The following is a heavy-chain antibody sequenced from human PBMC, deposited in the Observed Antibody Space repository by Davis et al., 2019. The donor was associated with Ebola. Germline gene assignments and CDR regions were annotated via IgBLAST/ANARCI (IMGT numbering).Heavy chain of an antibody. V-gene: IGHV1-18*01. CDR2: ISVYNRDT. Sequence: ASVQVSCKASGYSFHTYGIGWVRQAPGQGLEWMGWISVYNRDTLSAQNLQGRVTMTADTSTNTAYMELRSLRSDDTAIYYCARRSVLEPGELPAEGKVFCYGFDVWGQGTTVTVSS. CDR3: ARRSVLEPGELPAEGKVFCYGFDV. J-gene: IGHJ6*02. CDR1: GYSFHTYG. D-gene: IGHD2-2*01.